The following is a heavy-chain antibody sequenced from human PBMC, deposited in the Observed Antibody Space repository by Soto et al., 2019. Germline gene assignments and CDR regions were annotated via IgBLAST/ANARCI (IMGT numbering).Heavy chain of an antibody. CDR2: IWYDGSNK. Sequence: QVQLVESGGGVVQPGRSLRLSCEASGFTFSNYGMHWVRQAPGKGLEWVAVIWYDGSNKYYADSVKGRFAISRDNSKNTLYQQMNNLRAEDTSVYYCARGSMVRGVRVGERFDPWGQGTLVTVSS. D-gene: IGHD3-10*01. CDR1: GFTFSNYG. J-gene: IGHJ5*02. V-gene: IGHV3-33*01. CDR3: ARGSMVRGVRVGERFDP.